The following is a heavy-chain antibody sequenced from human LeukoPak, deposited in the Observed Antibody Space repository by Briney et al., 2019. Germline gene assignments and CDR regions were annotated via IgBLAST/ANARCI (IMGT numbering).Heavy chain of an antibody. J-gene: IGHJ4*02. CDR2: INHSGST. CDR3: ARGAAMILAY. D-gene: IGHD3-22*01. CDR1: GGSFSGYY. Sequence: PSETLSLTCAVYGGSFSGYYWSWIRQPPGKGLEWIGEINHSGSTNYSPSLKSRVTISVDTSKNQFSLKLSSVTAADTAVYYCARGAAMILAYWGQGTLVTVSS. V-gene: IGHV4-34*01.